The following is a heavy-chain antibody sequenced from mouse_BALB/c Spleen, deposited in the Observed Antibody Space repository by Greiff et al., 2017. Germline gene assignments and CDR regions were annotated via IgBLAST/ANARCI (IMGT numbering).Heavy chain of an antibody. V-gene: IGHV1S137*01. CDR2: ISTYYGDA. D-gene: IGHD1-1*01. CDR1: GYTFTDYA. CDR3: ARSPYYYGSEGFAY. Sequence: QVQLQQSGAELVRPGVSVKISCKGSGYTFTDYAMHWVQQSHAKSLEWIGVISTYYGDASYNQKFKGKATMTVDKSSSTAYMELARLTSEDSAIYYCARSPYYYGSEGFAYWGQGTLVTVSA. J-gene: IGHJ3*01.